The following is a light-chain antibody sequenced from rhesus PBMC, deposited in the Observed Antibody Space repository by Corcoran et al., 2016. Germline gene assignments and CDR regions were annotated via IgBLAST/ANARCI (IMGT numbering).Light chain of an antibody. CDR3: QQYNSAPPT. CDR2: YAT. Sequence: DVQMTQSPSSLSASVGDTVTITCRASQDITNNFAWYQQKPGKVPNLLIYYATTLQSGVPSRVSGSRSGTECTLTINSLQPEDFATYYCQQYNSAPPTFGQGTKVEIE. CDR1: QDITNN. V-gene: IGKV1-25*01. J-gene: IGKJ1*01.